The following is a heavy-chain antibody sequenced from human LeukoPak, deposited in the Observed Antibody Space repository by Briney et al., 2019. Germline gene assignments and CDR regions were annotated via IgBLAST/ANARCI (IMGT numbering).Heavy chain of an antibody. CDR1: EFTFSSYA. V-gene: IGHV3-64*04. J-gene: IGHJ4*02. CDR3: AKDRLYYFDSSGYYDY. Sequence: PGGSLRLSCSASEFTFSSYAMHWVRQAPGKGLEYVSAISNNGGSTYYTDSVKGRFTISRDNSKNTLHLQMSSLRAEDTAVYYCAKDRLYYFDSSGYYDYWGQGTLVTVSS. D-gene: IGHD3-22*01. CDR2: ISNNGGST.